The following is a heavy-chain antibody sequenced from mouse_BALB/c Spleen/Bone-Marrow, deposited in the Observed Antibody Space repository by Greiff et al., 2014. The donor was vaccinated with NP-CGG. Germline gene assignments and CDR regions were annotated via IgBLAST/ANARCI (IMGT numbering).Heavy chain of an antibody. Sequence: QVQLQQSGAELAKPGASVKMSCKASGYTFTSYWMHWVKQRPGQGLEWIGYINPSTGYTEYNQKFKDKATLTADKSSSTAYMQLSSLTSEDSAVYYCARSPHYYDLDHWGQGTTLTVSS. CDR2: INPSTGYT. J-gene: IGHJ2*01. D-gene: IGHD1-2*01. CDR3: ARSPHYYDLDH. V-gene: IGHV1-7*01. CDR1: GYTFTSYW.